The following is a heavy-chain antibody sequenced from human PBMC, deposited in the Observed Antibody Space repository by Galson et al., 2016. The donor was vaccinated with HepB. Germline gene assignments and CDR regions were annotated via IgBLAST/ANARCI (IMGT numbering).Heavy chain of an antibody. V-gene: IGHV3-53*01. CDR3: ARDSPIWD. D-gene: IGHD3-9*01. CDR2: IYSGGNT. CDR1: GFTVSSTY. Sequence: FLRLSCAASGFTVSSTYMTWVRQAPGKGLEWVSGIYSGGNTYYADSVKGRFTISRDNSKSTLYLQMNSLRVEDTATYYCARDSPIWDWGQGTLVTVSS. J-gene: IGHJ4*02.